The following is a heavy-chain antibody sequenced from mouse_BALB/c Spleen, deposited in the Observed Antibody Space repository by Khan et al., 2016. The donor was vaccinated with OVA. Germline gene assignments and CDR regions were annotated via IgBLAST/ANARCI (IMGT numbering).Heavy chain of an antibody. Sequence: QIQLVQSGPELKKPGETVKISCKASGYTFTNYGMNWVKQAPGKGLKWMGWINTYTGEPTYADDFKGRSAFSLETSASTAYLRIKNLKSEDTATYFCASSDAYWYFDVWGAGTTVTVSS. V-gene: IGHV9-3-1*01. CDR2: INTYTGEP. J-gene: IGHJ1*01. CDR3: ASSDAYWYFDV. CDR1: GYTFTNYG.